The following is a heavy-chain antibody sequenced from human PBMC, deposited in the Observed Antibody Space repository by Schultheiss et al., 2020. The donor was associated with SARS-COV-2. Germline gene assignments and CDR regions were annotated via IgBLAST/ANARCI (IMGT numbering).Heavy chain of an antibody. Sequence: SETLSLTCTVSGGSISSYYWSWIRQPAGKGLEWIGRIYTSGSTNYNPSLKSRVTISVDTSKNQFSLKLSSVTAADTAVYYCARDRVITFGGFPLGSRYYYMDVWSKGTTVTVSS. V-gene: IGHV4-4*07. J-gene: IGHJ6*03. D-gene: IGHD3-16*01. CDR2: IYTSGST. CDR3: ARDRVITFGGFPLGSRYYYMDV. CDR1: GGSISSYY.